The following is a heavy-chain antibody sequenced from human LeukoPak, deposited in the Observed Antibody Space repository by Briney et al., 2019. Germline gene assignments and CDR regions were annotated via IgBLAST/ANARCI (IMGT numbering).Heavy chain of an antibody. CDR2: ISGSGGST. CDR1: GFTFSSYA. D-gene: IGHD3-22*01. J-gene: IGHJ3*02. Sequence: GGPLRLSCAASGFTFSSYAMSWVRQAPGRGLEWVSAISGSGGSTYYADSVKGRFTISRDNSKNTLYLQMNSLRAEDTAVYYCAKLGPDSSGYLDALDIWGQGTMVTVSS. CDR3: AKLGPDSSGYLDALDI. V-gene: IGHV3-23*01.